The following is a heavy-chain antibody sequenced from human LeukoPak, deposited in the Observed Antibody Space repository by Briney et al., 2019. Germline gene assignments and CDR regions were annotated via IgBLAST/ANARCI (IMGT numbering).Heavy chain of an antibody. CDR2: ISAYNGNT. Sequence: ASVKVSCKASGYTFPSYFMHWVRQAPGQGLEWMGWISAYNGNTNYAQKLQGRVTMTTDTSTSTAYMELRSLRSDDTAVYYCAREKGWLVRWFDPWGQGTLVTVSS. D-gene: IGHD6-19*01. V-gene: IGHV1-18*04. CDR1: GYTFPSYF. CDR3: AREKGWLVRWFDP. J-gene: IGHJ5*02.